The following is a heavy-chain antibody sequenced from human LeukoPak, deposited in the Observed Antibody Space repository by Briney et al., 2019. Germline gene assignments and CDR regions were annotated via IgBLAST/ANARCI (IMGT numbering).Heavy chain of an antibody. V-gene: IGHV3-23*01. CDR3: VKDHSGSYYLFDY. CDR1: GFTFSNYA. J-gene: IGHJ4*02. D-gene: IGHD3-10*01. CDR2: ISGGGDST. Sequence: GGSLRLSCAASGFTFSNYAMSWVRQAPGKGLEWASTISGGGDSTDYADSVKGRFTISRDNSKNTLYLQMNGLRAEDTAAYYCVKDHSGSYYLFDYWGQGTLVTVSS.